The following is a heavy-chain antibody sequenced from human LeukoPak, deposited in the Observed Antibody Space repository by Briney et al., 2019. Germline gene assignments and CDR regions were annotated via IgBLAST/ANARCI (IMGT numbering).Heavy chain of an antibody. CDR3: ARGWVYCSSNICSEFDP. Sequence: SQTLSLTCAVSGGSIISGIYSWSWIRQPPGKGLEWIGHIYHSGSTYFNPSLKSRVTISVDRSKNQFSLKLSAVTAADTAVYYCARGWVYCSSNICSEFDPWGQGTLVTVSS. D-gene: IGHD2-2*01. J-gene: IGHJ5*02. CDR1: GGSIISGIYS. CDR2: IYHSGST. V-gene: IGHV4-30-2*01.